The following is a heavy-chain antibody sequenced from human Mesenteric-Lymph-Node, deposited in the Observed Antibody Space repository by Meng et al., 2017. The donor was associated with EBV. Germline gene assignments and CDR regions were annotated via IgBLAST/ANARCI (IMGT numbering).Heavy chain of an antibody. CDR1: GGSFSNHY. V-gene: IGHV4-34*01. D-gene: IGHD1-26*01. CDR2: INHSGST. CDR3: ARLIVGSLSTFDY. J-gene: IGHJ4*02. Sequence: QMQLKQGGAGLLKPSETLSLTCAFYGGSFSNHYWSWIRQPPGKGLEWIGEINHSGSTSYNPSLKSRVTISVDTAKNQFSLKMSSVTAADTAVYYCARLIVGSLSTFDYWGQGALVTVSS.